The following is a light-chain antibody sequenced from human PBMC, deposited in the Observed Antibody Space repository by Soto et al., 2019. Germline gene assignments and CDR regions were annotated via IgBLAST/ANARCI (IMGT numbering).Light chain of an antibody. V-gene: IGKV3-15*01. Sequence: ILMTQSPATLSVSPGERATLSCRASQSVSSSYLAWYQQKPGEAPRLLIFGASTRATGIPARFSGGGSGTEFTLTISSLQSEDFAVYYCQQYSDWPPWTFGQGTKVDIK. CDR3: QQYSDWPPWT. J-gene: IGKJ1*01. CDR2: GAS. CDR1: QSVSSSY.